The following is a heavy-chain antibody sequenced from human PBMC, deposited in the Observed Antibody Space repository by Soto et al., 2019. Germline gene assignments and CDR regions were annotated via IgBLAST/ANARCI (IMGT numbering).Heavy chain of an antibody. D-gene: IGHD6-13*01. CDR3: ARDIIAAAGTWGFDP. CDR2: INPNSGGT. CDR1: GYTFTGYY. J-gene: IGHJ5*02. V-gene: IGHV1-2*02. Sequence: ASVKVSCKASGYTFTGYYMHWVRQVPGQGLEWMGWINPNSGGTNYAQQFQAGVTMTTDTSLSTAYMQLSSLSSDDTAVYYCARDIIAAAGTWGFDPWGQGTLVTVSS.